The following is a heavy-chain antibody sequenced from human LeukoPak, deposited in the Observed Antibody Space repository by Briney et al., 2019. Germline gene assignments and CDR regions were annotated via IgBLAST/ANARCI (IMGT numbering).Heavy chain of an antibody. D-gene: IGHD3-22*01. Sequence: SETLSLTCTVSGGSISSYYWSWIRQPPGKGLEWIGSIYYSGSTYYNPSLKSRVTISVDTSKNQFSLKLSSVTAADTAVYYCARTKRVEYYYDSSGYYSFWGQGTLVTVSS. CDR2: IYYSGST. CDR1: GGSISSYY. J-gene: IGHJ4*02. CDR3: ARTKRVEYYYDSSGYYSF. V-gene: IGHV4-59*12.